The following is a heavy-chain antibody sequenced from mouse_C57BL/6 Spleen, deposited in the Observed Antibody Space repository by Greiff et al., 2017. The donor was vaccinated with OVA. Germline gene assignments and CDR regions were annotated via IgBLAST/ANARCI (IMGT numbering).Heavy chain of an antibody. J-gene: IGHJ4*01. CDR3: ARRSYGYGAMDY. V-gene: IGHV5-17*01. CDR2: ISSGSSTI. Sequence: VQLKQSGGGLVKPGGSLKLSCAASGFTFSDYGMHWVRQAPEKGLEWVAYISSGSSTIYYADTVKGRFTISRDNAKNTLFLQMTSLRSEDTAMYYCARRSYGYGAMDYWGQGTSVTVSS. CDR1: GFTFSDYG. D-gene: IGHD2-2*01.